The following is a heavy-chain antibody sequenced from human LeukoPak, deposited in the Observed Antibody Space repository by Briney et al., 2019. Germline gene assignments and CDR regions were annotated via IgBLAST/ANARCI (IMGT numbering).Heavy chain of an antibody. CDR2: ISGSGGST. CDR1: GFTFSSYA. V-gene: IGHV3-23*01. Sequence: PGGSLRLSCAASGFTFSSYAMSWVRQAPGKGLEGVSAISGSGGSTYYADSVKGRFTISRDNSKNTLYLQMNSLRAEDTAVYYCAKDPLWFGELLGVYYWGQGTLVTVSS. CDR3: AKDPLWFGELLGVYY. D-gene: IGHD3-10*01. J-gene: IGHJ4*02.